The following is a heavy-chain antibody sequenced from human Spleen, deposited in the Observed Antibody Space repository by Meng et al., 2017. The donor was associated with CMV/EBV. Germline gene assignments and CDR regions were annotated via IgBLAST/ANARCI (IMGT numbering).Heavy chain of an antibody. J-gene: IGHJ4*02. CDR2: IGSGSSRI. V-gene: IGHV3-21*04. Sequence: GGSLRLSCAASGFTFSSYAMNWVRQAPGKGLEWVSSIGSGSSRIYYADSVRGRFTVSRDNGKNSVYLQMNSLRAEDTAVYYCTRGGGSAAFWGQGTLVTVSS. CDR3: TRGGGSAAF. D-gene: IGHD2-15*01. CDR1: GFTFSSYA.